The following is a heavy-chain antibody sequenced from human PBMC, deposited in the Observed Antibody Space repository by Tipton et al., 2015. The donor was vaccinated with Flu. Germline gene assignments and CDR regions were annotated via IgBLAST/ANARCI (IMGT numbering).Heavy chain of an antibody. V-gene: IGHV3-7*01. D-gene: IGHD1-14*01. CDR1: GFTLSNYW. J-gene: IGHJ4*02. CDR3: VRAIYNSDNY. CDR2: INQDGSQK. Sequence: SLRLSCSASGFTLSNYWMTWVRQPPGRGLEWVASINQDGSQKHYVDSVKGRFTISRDNPVNSMYLQMHSPRAEDTAVYYCVRAIYNSDNYSGQGTMVTVSS.